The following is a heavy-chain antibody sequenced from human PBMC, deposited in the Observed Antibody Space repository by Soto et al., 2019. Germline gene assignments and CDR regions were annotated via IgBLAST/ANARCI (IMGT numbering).Heavy chain of an antibody. CDR1: GGSISSGGYS. CDR3: ARAIGWLGDLLGGYDFDY. J-gene: IGHJ4*02. CDR2: IYHSGST. V-gene: IGHV4-30-2*01. D-gene: IGHD3-10*01. Sequence: QLQLQESGSGLVKPSQTLSLTCAVSGGSISSGGYSWSWLRPPTGKGLEWIGYIYHSGSTYYTPTLKSRVTTSLDRSKNQFSPKLSSVTAAGTAVYYCARAIGWLGDLLGGYDFDYWGQGTLVTVSS.